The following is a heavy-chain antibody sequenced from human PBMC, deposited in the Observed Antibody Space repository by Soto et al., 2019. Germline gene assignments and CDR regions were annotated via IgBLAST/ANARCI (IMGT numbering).Heavy chain of an antibody. Sequence: GESVKISCXGSGYSFTSYWIGWVRQMPGKGLEWMGIIYPGDSDTRYSPSFQGQVTISADKSISTAYLQWSSLKASDTAMYYCAAQYYYDSSGYYYEYYFDYWGQGTLVTVSS. V-gene: IGHV5-51*01. CDR3: AAQYYYDSSGYYYEYYFDY. J-gene: IGHJ4*02. D-gene: IGHD3-22*01. CDR2: IYPGDSDT. CDR1: GYSFTSYW.